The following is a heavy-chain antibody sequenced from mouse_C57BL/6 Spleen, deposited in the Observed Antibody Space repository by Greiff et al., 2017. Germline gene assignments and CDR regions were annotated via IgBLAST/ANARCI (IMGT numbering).Heavy chain of an antibody. CDR2: ISSGRSTI. Sequence: EVKLMESGGGLVKPGGSLKLSCAASGFTFSDYGMHWVRQAPEKGLEWVAYISSGRSTIYYADTVKGRFTISRDNAKNTLFLQMTSLRSEDTAMYYCARAPITTVVANYYAMDYWGQGTSVTVSS. V-gene: IGHV5-17*01. CDR3: ARAPITTVVANYYAMDY. J-gene: IGHJ4*01. CDR1: GFTFSDYG. D-gene: IGHD1-1*01.